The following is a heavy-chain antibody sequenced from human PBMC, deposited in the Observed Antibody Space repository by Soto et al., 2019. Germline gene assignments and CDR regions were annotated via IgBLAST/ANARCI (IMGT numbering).Heavy chain of an antibody. CDR3: ARLFQPYGGPQPYGMDI. D-gene: IGHD4-17*01. J-gene: IGHJ6*02. V-gene: IGHV5-10-1*01. Sequence: GESLKISCKGSGYSFTSYWISWVRQMPGKGLEWMGRIEPSDAYTNYSPSFQGHVTISADMSISTAYLQWSSPKASDTAMYYCARLFQPYGGPQPYGMDIWGQGTTVTVSS. CDR1: GYSFTSYW. CDR2: IEPSDAYT.